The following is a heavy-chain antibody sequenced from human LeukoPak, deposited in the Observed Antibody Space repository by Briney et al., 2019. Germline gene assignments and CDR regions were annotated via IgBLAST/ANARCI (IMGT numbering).Heavy chain of an antibody. CDR2: TRSKAYGGTT. CDR3: TRDSLDF. D-gene: IGHD3-3*01. J-gene: IGHJ4*02. CDR1: GFTFGDYA. V-gene: IGHV3-49*04. Sequence: GGSLRLSCTASGFTFGDYAMSWVRQAPGKGLEWVGFTRSKAYGGTTEYAASVKGRFTISRDDSKSIAYLQMNSLKTEDTAVYYCTRDSLDFRGQGTLVTVSS.